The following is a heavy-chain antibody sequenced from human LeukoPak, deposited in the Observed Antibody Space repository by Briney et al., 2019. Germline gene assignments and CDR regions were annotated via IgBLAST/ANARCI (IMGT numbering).Heavy chain of an antibody. V-gene: IGHV4-39*02. D-gene: IGHD6-25*01. CDR3: ARSSGTGTFSY. CDR2: VYYGRSP. J-gene: IGHJ4*02. CDR1: GDSISRSTYY. Sequence: SETLSLTCTDSGDSISRSTYYWAWIRQPPGKGLEWIGSVYYGRSPYFNPSLESRATISMDTSKNHFSLKMSSVTAADTAVYYCARSSGTGTFSYWGQGTLVTVSS.